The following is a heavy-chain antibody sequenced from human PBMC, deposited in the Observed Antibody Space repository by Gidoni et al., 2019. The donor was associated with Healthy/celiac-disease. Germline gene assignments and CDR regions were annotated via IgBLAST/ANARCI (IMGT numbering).Heavy chain of an antibody. V-gene: IGHV6-1*01. Sequence: QLQLQQSGPGRVKPSQTLSLTCAISGDSVSSNSAAWNWIRQSPSRGLEWLGRTYYRSKWYNDYAVSVKSRITINPDTSKNQFPLQLNSVTPEDTAVYYCARGSLSSGWYGQGYFDYWGQGTLVTVSS. CDR1: GDSVSSNSAA. CDR2: TYYRSKWYN. CDR3: ARGSLSSGWYGQGYFDY. J-gene: IGHJ4*02. D-gene: IGHD6-19*01.